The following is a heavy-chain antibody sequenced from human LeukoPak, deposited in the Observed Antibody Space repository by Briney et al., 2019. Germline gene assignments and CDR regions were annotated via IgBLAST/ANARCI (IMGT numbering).Heavy chain of an antibody. CDR2: IYYSGST. CDR3: ARGGGSYYFYHYYGLDV. Sequence: SETLSLTCTVSGGSISSGGYYWSWIRQHPGKGLEWIGYIYYSGSTYYNPSLKSRVTISIDTSKNQLSLTLSSVTAADAAVYYCARGGGSYYFYHYYGLDVWGQGTTVTVSS. J-gene: IGHJ6*02. D-gene: IGHD1-26*01. V-gene: IGHV4-31*03. CDR1: GGSISSGGYY.